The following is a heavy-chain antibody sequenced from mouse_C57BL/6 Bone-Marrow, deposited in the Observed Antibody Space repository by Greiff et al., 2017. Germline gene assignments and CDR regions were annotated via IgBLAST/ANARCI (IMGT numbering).Heavy chain of an antibody. CDR1: GYAFTNYL. Sequence: VKLQESGAELVRPGTSVKVSCKASGYAFTNYLIEWVKQRPGQGLEWIGVINPGRGGTNYNEKFKGKATLTADKSSSTAYMQLSSLTSEDSAVYFCARSSYYYGSRGYWGQGTTLTVSS. V-gene: IGHV1-54*01. CDR3: ARSSYYYGSRGY. CDR2: INPGRGGT. D-gene: IGHD1-1*01. J-gene: IGHJ2*01.